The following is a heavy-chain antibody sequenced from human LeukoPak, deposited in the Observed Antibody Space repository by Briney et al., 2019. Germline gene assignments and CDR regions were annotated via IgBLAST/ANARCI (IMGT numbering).Heavy chain of an antibody. V-gene: IGHV4-39*01. CDR2: IYYSGST. CDR3: ARGQFWSGYSI. Sequence: SETLSLTCTVSGGSISSSSYYWGWIRQPPGKGLEWIGSIYYSGSTYYNPSLKSRVTISVDTSKNQFSLKLSSVTAADTAIYYCARGQFWSGYSIWGQGTLVTVSS. D-gene: IGHD3-3*02. J-gene: IGHJ4*02. CDR1: GGSISSSSYY.